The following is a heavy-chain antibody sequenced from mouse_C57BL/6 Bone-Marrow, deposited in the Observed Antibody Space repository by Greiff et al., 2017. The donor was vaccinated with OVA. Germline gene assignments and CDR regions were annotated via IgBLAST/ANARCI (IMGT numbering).Heavy chain of an antibody. D-gene: IGHD2-4*01. CDR1: GYTFTSYW. CDR2: IDPNSGGT. J-gene: IGHJ3*01. V-gene: IGHV1-72*01. CDR3: ARVIDYEVAY. Sequence: QVQLKQPGAELVKPGASVKLSCKASGYTFTSYWMHWVKQRPGRGLEWIGRIDPNSGGTKYNEKFKSKATLTVDKPSSTAYMQLSSLTSEDSAVYYCARVIDYEVAYWGQGTLVTVSA.